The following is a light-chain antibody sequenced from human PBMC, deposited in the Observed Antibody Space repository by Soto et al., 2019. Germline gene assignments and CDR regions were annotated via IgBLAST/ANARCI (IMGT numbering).Light chain of an antibody. CDR1: PGISSY. V-gene: IGKV1-9*01. CDR2: SAS. J-gene: IGKJ3*01. Sequence: DIQLTQSPSILSASVGDRVTITCRASPGISSYLAWYQQKPGKAPELLIFSASTLVSGVPSRFSGSGSETDFTLTISSLQPEDSATYYCQQLNSDPFTFGPGTKVTLK. CDR3: QQLNSDPFT.